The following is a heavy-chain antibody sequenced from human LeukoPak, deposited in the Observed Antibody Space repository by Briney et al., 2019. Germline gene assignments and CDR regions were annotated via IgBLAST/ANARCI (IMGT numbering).Heavy chain of an antibody. Sequence: MPSETLSLTCTVSGGSISSYYWSWIRQPPGKGLEWIGYIYYSGSTNYNPSLKSRVTISVDTSKNQFSLKLSSVTAADTAVYYCARDRGSHSSSTYYYYYYMGVWGKGTTVTVSS. CDR3: ARDRGSHSSSTYYYYYYMGV. V-gene: IGHV4-59*01. J-gene: IGHJ6*03. CDR1: GGSISSYY. D-gene: IGHD6-6*01. CDR2: IYYSGST.